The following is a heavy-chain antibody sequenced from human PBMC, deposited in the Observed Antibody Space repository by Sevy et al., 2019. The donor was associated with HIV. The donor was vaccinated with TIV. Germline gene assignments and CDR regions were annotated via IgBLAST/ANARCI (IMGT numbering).Heavy chain of an antibody. CDR2: IWSDGAYQ. D-gene: IGHD3-22*01. V-gene: IGHV3-33*08. CDR1: GFTFSSSA. Sequence: GGSLRLSCAASGFTFSSSAMTWVRQAPGKGMEWVAIIWSDGAYQYHGDSVKGRFTISRDNSKNTLYLQMNNVRVEDTAVYYCARWGYYYDNAAYYALDSWGQGTLVTVSS. CDR3: ARWGYYYDNAAYYALDS. J-gene: IGHJ4*02.